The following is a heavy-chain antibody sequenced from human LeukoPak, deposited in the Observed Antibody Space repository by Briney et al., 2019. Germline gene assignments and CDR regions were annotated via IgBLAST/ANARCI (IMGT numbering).Heavy chain of an antibody. CDR1: GFTFNNYA. Sequence: GGSLRLSCAASGFTFNNYAMSWVRQAPGKGLEWVSTICGSCANTHYADSVKGRFTISRDNSKNTLYLQMSSLRAEDTAVYYCTKDVGVVMFDYWGQGTLVTVSS. J-gene: IGHJ4*02. CDR2: ICGSCANT. V-gene: IGHV3-23*01. D-gene: IGHD3-3*01. CDR3: TKDVGVVMFDY.